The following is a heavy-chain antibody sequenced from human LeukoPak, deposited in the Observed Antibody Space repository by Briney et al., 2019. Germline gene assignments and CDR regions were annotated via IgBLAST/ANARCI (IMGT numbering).Heavy chain of an antibody. CDR2: INWDGGST. Sequence: GGSLRLSCAASGFTFDDYGMSWVRQAPGKGLEWVSGINWDGGSTGYADSVKGRFTISPDNAKKSLYLQMHSLRAEDTAVYYCAHGAMYQLDYWGQGTLVTVSS. CDR3: AHGAMYQLDY. D-gene: IGHD2-2*01. J-gene: IGHJ4*02. V-gene: IGHV3-20*04. CDR1: GFTFDDYG.